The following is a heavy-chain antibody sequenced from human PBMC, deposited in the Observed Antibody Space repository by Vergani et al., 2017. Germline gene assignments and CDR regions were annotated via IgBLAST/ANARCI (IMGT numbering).Heavy chain of an antibody. CDR2: INPNSGGT. D-gene: IGHD2-2*01. V-gene: IGHV1-2*02. Sequence: QVQLVQSGAEVKKPGASVKVSCKASGYTFTGYYMHWVRQAPGQGLEWMGWINPNSGGTNYAQKFQGRVTITADKSTSTAYMELSSLRSEDTAVYYCAREGYCSSTSCYGDLGVIDYWGQGTLVTVSS. CDR3: AREGYCSSTSCYGDLGVIDY. J-gene: IGHJ4*02. CDR1: GYTFTGYY.